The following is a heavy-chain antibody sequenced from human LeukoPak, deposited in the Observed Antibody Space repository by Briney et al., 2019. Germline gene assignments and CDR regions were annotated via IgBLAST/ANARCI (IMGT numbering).Heavy chain of an antibody. CDR2: IRYDGSNK. J-gene: IGHJ4*02. V-gene: IGHV3-30*02. CDR1: GFTFRSYG. D-gene: IGHD3-9*01. Sequence: GGSLRLSCATPGFTFRSYGMHWVRQALGKGLEGVAFIRYDGSNKYYADTVKGRFTISRDNSKNTLYLQMNSPRAEDTAVYYCAKDGFPFDILTGYYGQFDYWGQGPLVTVSP. CDR3: AKDGFPFDILTGYYGQFDY.